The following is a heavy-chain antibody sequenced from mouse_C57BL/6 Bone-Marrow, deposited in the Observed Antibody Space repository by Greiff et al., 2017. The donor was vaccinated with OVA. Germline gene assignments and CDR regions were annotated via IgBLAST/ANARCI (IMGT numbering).Heavy chain of an antibody. CDR1: GFNIKDDY. V-gene: IGHV14-4*01. CDR2: IDPANGDT. J-gene: IGHJ2*01. CDR3: TTGDSHYFDY. Sequence: EVKLMESGAELVRPGASVKLSCTASGFNIKDDYMHWVKQRPEQGLEWIGWIDPANGDTEYASKFQGKATITADTSSNTAYLQLSSLTSEDTAVYYCTTGDSHYFDYWGQGTTLTVSS.